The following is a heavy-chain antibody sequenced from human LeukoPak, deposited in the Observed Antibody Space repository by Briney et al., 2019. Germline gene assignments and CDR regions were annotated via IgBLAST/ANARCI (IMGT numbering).Heavy chain of an antibody. CDR2: ISSSSSYI. Sequence: GGSLRLSCAASGFTFSSYRMNWVRQAPGKWLEWVSSISSSSSYIYYADSVKGRFTISRDNAKNSLYLQMNSLRAEDTSVYYCARGRSSYYDSSGYYHHFDYWGQGTLVTVSS. J-gene: IGHJ4*02. CDR1: GFTFSSYR. V-gene: IGHV3-21*01. D-gene: IGHD3-22*01. CDR3: ARGRSSYYDSSGYYHHFDY.